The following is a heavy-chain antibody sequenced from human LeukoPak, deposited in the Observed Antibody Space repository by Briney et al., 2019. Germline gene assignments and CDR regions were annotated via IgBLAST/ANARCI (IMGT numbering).Heavy chain of an antibody. CDR2: ISGSGGST. D-gene: IGHD3-22*01. CDR3: AKSDSSGYSLDY. Sequence: SGGSLRLSCAASGFTFSSYGMSWVRQAPGKGLEWVSAISGSGGSTYYADSVKGRFTISRDNSKNTLYLQMNSLRAEDTAVYYCAKSDSSGYSLDYWGQGTLVTVSS. J-gene: IGHJ4*02. V-gene: IGHV3-23*01. CDR1: GFTFSSYG.